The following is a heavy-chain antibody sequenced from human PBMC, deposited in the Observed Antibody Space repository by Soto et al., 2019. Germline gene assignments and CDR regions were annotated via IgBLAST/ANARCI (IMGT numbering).Heavy chain of an antibody. V-gene: IGHV4-31*03. CDR1: GGSISSGGYY. J-gene: IGHJ4*02. CDR2: IYYCGST. Sequence: QVQLQELGPGLVKPSQTLSLTCTVSGGSISSGGYYWSWIRQHPGKGLEWIGYIYYCGSTYYNPSLKSRVPISVDTSKNRFSLKLSSVTAADTAVYYWARWVGATSFDYWGQGTLVTVSS. CDR3: ARWVGATSFDY. D-gene: IGHD1-26*01.